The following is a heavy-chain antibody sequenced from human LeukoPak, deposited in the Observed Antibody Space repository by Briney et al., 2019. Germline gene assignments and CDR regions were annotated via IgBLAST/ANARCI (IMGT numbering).Heavy chain of an antibody. J-gene: IGHJ4*02. CDR2: IYYSGST. CDR3: ARSVLRYFDWLSKPYYFDY. D-gene: IGHD3-9*01. V-gene: IGHV4-61*01. Sequence: SETLSLTCTVSGGSVSSGSYYWSWIRQPPGKGLEWIGYIYYSGSTNYNPSLKSRVTISVDTSKNQVSLKLSSVTAADTAVYYCARSVLRYFDWLSKPYYFDYWGQGTLVTVSS. CDR1: GGSVSSGSYY.